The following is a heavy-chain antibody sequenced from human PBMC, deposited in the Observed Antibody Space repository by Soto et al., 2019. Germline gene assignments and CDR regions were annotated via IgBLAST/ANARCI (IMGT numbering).Heavy chain of an antibody. D-gene: IGHD3-10*01. V-gene: IGHV4-61*01. CDR1: GGSVSSGSYY. Sequence: PSETLSLTCTVSGGSVSSGSYYWSWIRKPPGKGLEWIGYIYYSGSTNYNPSLKSRVTISVDTSKNQFSLKLSSVTVADTAVYYCARAAGLPGIRTYYYYYGMDVWGQGTTVTVSS. CDR3: ARAAGLPGIRTYYYYYGMDV. J-gene: IGHJ6*02. CDR2: IYYSGST.